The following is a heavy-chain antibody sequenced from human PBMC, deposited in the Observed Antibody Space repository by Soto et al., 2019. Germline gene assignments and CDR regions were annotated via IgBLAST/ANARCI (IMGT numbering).Heavy chain of an antibody. D-gene: IGHD6-19*01. CDR1: GFTFSSYA. CDR3: AKDFTLLAVAGGLYYFDY. J-gene: IGHJ4*02. V-gene: IGHV3-23*01. CDR2: ISGSGGST. Sequence: GGSLRLSCAASGFTFSSYAMSWVRQAPGKGLEWVSAISGSGGSTYYADSVKGRFTISRDNSKNTLYLQMNSLRAEDTAVYYCAKDFTLLAVAGGLYYFDYWGQGTLVTVSS.